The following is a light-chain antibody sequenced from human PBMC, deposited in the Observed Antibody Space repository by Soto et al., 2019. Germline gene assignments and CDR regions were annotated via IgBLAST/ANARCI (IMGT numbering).Light chain of an antibody. V-gene: IGKV1-39*01. CDR3: QQSDSTPYT. Sequence: DIQMTQSPSSLSASVGDSVTITCRASQTISTYLNWYQQKPGKAPRLLIYDASSLLSGVPSRFSGSGSGTDFTLTIASLQPEDFSTYYCQQSDSTPYTFGHGTKVEI. J-gene: IGKJ2*01. CDR2: DAS. CDR1: QTISTY.